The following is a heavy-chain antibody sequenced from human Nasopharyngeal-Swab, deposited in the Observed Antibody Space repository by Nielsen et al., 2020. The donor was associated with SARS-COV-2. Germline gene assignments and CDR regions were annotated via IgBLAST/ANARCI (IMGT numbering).Heavy chain of an antibody. V-gene: IGHV4-4*07. CDR3: ARGATIFGVVLGDSYGMDV. CDR1: GGSISSYY. D-gene: IGHD3-3*01. CDR2: IYTSGST. Sequence: SETLSLTCTVSGGSISSYYWTWIRQPAGKGLEWIGRIYTSGSTNYNPSLKSRVTMSVDTSKNQFSLKLSSVTAEDTAVYYCARGATIFGVVLGDSYGMDVWGQGTTVTVSS. J-gene: IGHJ6*02.